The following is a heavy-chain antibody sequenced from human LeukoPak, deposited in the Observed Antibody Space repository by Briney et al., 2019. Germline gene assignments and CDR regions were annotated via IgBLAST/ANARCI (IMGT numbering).Heavy chain of an antibody. CDR2: INAGNGNT. CDR1: GYTFTSYA. J-gene: IGHJ4*02. CDR3: ARDLGIAVAGIGY. D-gene: IGHD6-19*01. Sequence: ASVKVSCKASGYTFTSYAMHWVRQAPGQRLEWMGWINAGNGNTKYSQKFQGRVTITRDTSASTAYMELSSLRSEDTAVYYCARDLGIAVAGIGYWGQGTLVTVSS. V-gene: IGHV1-3*01.